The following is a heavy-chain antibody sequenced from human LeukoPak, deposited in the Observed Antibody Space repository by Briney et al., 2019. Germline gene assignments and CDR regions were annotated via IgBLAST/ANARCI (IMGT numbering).Heavy chain of an antibody. CDR1: GFTFDDYA. CDR2: ISWNSGSI. CDR3: AKGYYDFWSDWDYMDV. D-gene: IGHD3-3*01. V-gene: IGHV3-9*03. Sequence: GGSLRLSCAASGFTFDDYAMHWVRQAPGKGLEWVSGISWNSGSIVYAESVKGRFTISRDNAKNSLYLQMNSLRAEDMALYYCAKGYYDFWSDWDYMDVWGKGTTVTVSS. J-gene: IGHJ6*03.